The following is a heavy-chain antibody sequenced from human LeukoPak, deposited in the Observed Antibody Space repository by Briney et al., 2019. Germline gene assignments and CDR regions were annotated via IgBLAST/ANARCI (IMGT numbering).Heavy chain of an antibody. CDR2: INPNSGGT. J-gene: IGHJ4*02. D-gene: IGHD1-26*01. CDR1: GYTFTGYY. CDR3: ARVAVGAIGLFDY. V-gene: IGHV1-2*06. Sequence: ASVKVSCKASGYTFTGYYMHWVRQAPGQGLEWMGRINPNSGGTNYAQKFQGRITMTRDTSISTAYMELSRLRSDHTAVYYCARVAVGAIGLFDYWGQGTLVTVSS.